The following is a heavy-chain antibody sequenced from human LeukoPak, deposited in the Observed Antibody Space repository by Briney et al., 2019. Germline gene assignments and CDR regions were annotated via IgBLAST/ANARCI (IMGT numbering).Heavy chain of an antibody. CDR2: ISSSSSYI. Sequence: GGSLRLSCAASGFTFSSYAMNWVRQAPGKGLEWVSSISSSSSYIYYADSVKGRFTISRDNAKNSLYLQMNSLRAEDTAVYYCAREKLLAYNWFDPWGQGTLVTVSS. D-gene: IGHD2-15*01. CDR3: AREKLLAYNWFDP. V-gene: IGHV3-21*01. CDR1: GFTFSSYA. J-gene: IGHJ5*02.